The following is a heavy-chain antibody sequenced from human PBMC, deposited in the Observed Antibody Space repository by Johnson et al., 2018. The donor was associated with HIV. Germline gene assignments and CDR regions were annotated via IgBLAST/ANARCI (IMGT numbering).Heavy chain of an antibody. D-gene: IGHD1-1*01. CDR1: GFTVSNNY. Sequence: MLLVESGGDLIQPGGSLRLSCAVSGFTVSNNYMNWVRQAPGKGLEWVSVIYSGGGIYSVDSVKGRFTISRDNTKNTLYLQMSSLKAEDTAVYYCARDLGGTRGNAFDIWGQGTMVTVSS. CDR2: IYSGGGI. J-gene: IGHJ3*02. CDR3: ARDLGGTRGNAFDI. V-gene: IGHV3-53*01.